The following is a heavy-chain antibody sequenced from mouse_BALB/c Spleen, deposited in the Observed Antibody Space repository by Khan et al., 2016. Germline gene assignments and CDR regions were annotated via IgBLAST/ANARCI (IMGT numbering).Heavy chain of an antibody. CDR3: ERGLRDDYLRYLDV. CDR2: ARNKANGFTA. J-gene: IGHJ1*01. V-gene: IGHV7-3*02. Sequence: EVELVESGGGLVLPGGSLRLSCTTSGFTFTDYYMSWVRQPPGEALEWLGFARNKANGFTAEYSASVKGRFTISRDNSQSILYLQMNSLRGQDSGTCDCERGLRDDYLRYLDVWGAGTKVSVSA. CDR1: GFTFTDYY. D-gene: IGHD2-4*01.